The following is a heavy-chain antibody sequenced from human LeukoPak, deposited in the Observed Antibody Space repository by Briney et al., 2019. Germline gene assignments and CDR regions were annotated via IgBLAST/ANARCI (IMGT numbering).Heavy chain of an antibody. D-gene: IGHD5-18*01. J-gene: IGHJ4*02. CDR3: AKVDTAMVIHG. CDR2: IIPILGIA. V-gene: IGHV1-69*04. Sequence: ASVKVSCTASAGAFSSYAISRVRQAPGQGLEWMGRIIPILGIANYAQKFQGRVTITADKSTSTAYMELSSLRSEDAAVYYCAKVDTAMVIHGWGQGTLGTVSS. CDR1: AGAFSSYA.